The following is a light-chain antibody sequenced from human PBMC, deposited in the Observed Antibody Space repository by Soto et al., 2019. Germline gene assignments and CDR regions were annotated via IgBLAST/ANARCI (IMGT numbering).Light chain of an antibody. Sequence: LPMTQSPFTLSASVGHRVTTTFRASQSISSYLNWYQQKPGKAPKLLIYAASSLQSGVPSRFSGSGSGTDFTLTISSLQPEDFATYYCQQANSFPLTFGGGTKVDIK. V-gene: IGKV1-39*01. CDR1: QSISSY. CDR2: AAS. J-gene: IGKJ4*01. CDR3: QQANSFPLT.